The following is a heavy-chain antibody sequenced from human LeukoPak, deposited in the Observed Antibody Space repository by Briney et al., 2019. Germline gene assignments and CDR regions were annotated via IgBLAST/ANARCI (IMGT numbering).Heavy chain of an antibody. J-gene: IGHJ4*02. CDR1: GGSISSYY. Sequence: PSETLSLTCTVSGGSISSYYWSWIRLPPGKGLEWIGYIYYSGSTNYNPSLKSRVTISVDTSKNQFSLKLSSVTAADTAVYYCARDRFGDLNYFDYWGQGTLVTVSS. D-gene: IGHD3-3*01. CDR2: IYYSGST. CDR3: ARDRFGDLNYFDY. V-gene: IGHV4-59*12.